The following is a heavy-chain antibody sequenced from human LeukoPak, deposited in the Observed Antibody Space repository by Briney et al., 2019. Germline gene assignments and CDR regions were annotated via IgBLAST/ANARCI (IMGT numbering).Heavy chain of an antibody. CDR3: ARIGGSGYTYGTFDY. V-gene: IGHV1-2*02. J-gene: IGHJ4*02. D-gene: IGHD5-18*01. CDR1: GYTFTGYY. Sequence: ASVKVSCKASGYTFTGYYMHWVRQAPGQGREWMGWINCNSGGTNYAQNFQGRVTMTRDTSISTAYMELTSLRSDDTAVYYCARIGGSGYTYGTFDYWGQGTLVTVSS. CDR2: INCNSGGT.